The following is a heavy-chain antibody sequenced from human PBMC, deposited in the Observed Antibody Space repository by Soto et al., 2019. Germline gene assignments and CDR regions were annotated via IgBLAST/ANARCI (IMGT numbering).Heavy chain of an antibody. Sequence: QVQLVQSGAEVKKPGASVKVSCKASGYNFTSYDINWVRQATGQGLEWMGWMNHNSGNTGYAQKFQGRVTMPRTTSISTAYMELSSLRSAATAVYSCARPLYGDTVDYWGQGTLVTVSS. D-gene: IGHD4-17*01. CDR3: ARPLYGDTVDY. V-gene: IGHV1-8*01. CDR2: MNHNSGNT. J-gene: IGHJ4*02. CDR1: GYNFTSYD.